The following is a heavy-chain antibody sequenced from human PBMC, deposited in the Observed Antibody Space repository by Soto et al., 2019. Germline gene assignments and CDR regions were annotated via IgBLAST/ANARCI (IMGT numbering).Heavy chain of an antibody. CDR3: ARTRSFTLGFYYDGMDV. CDR2: IYPGDSDT. V-gene: IGHV5-51*01. D-gene: IGHD6-6*01. CDR1: GYSFASYW. Sequence: GESLKISCQGSGYSFASYWIGWVRQMPGKDLEWMGIIYPGDSDTRYSPSFQGQVTISADKCLGTAYLQWTSLKASDTALYYCARTRSFTLGFYYDGMDVWGQGTTVTVSS. J-gene: IGHJ6*02.